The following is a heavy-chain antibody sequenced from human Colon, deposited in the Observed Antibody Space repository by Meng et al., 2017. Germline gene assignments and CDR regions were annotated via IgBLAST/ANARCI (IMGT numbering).Heavy chain of an antibody. CDR3: ATGLRHGDWFDP. Sequence: QVHIQQGGAGLLKPSETLSLTCAVSGGSFSGFYWSWIRQPPGKGLEWIGEIDHFGISNYNSSLKGRLTMSVDTSKKQISLTLTSVTAADTAVYYCATGLRHGDWFDPWGPGTLVTASS. D-gene: IGHD4-17*01. CDR1: GGSFSGFY. V-gene: IGHV4-34*02. CDR2: IDHFGIS. J-gene: IGHJ5*02.